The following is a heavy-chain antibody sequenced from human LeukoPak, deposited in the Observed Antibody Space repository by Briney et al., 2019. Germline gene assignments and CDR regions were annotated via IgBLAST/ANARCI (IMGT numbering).Heavy chain of an antibody. CDR2: ISGSGGST. D-gene: IGHD3-10*01. Sequence: GGSLRLSCAASRFTFSSYAMSWVRQAPGKGLEWVSAISGSGGSTYYADSVKGRFTISRDNSKNTLYLQMNSLRAEDTAVYYCAKRIRGVISPFDYWGQGTLVTVSS. J-gene: IGHJ4*02. CDR3: AKRIRGVISPFDY. V-gene: IGHV3-23*01. CDR1: RFTFSSYA.